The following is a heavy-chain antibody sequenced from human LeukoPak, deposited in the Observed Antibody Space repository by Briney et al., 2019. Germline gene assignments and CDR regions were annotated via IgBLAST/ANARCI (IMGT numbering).Heavy chain of an antibody. CDR2: INPNSGGT. J-gene: IGHJ4*02. V-gene: IGHV1-2*02. Sequence: ASVKVSCKASGYTFTGYYMHWVRQAPGQGLEWMGWINPNSGGTNYAQKFQGRVTMTRDTSISTAYMELSRLRSDDTAVYYCARVLTFSSGCDYWGQGTLVTVSS. D-gene: IGHD6-19*01. CDR1: GYTFTGYY. CDR3: ARVLTFSSGCDY.